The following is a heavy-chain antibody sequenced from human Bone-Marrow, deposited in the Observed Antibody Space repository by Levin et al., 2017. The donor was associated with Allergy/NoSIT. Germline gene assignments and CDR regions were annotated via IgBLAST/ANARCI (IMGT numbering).Heavy chain of an antibody. V-gene: IGHV4-39*01. CDR1: GGSISSSTSY. J-gene: IGHJ4*02. CDR2: VYFTGGA. D-gene: IGHD2-15*01. CDR3: ARSLSSCSGGSCYDSDY. Sequence: SETLSLTCNVSGGSISSSTSYWGWIRQPPGQGLEWVGSVYFTGGAYYNPSLASRVTVSVDTSKNQFSLKLSSVSAADTAVYYCARSLSSCSGGSCYDSDYWGQGTLVTVSS.